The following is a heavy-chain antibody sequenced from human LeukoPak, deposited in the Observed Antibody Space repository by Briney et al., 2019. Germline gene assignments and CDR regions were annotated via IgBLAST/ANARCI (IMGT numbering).Heavy chain of an antibody. V-gene: IGHV3-74*01. CDR1: GFTFSSYW. D-gene: IGHD4-23*01. Sequence: GGSLRLSCAASGFTFSSYWMHRVRQGPGKGLVWVSRINSDGSSTSYADSVKGRFTISRDNAKNTLYLQMNNLRAEDTAVYYCSSGNSHAFDIWGQGTMVTVSS. CDR3: SSGNSHAFDI. J-gene: IGHJ3*02. CDR2: INSDGSST.